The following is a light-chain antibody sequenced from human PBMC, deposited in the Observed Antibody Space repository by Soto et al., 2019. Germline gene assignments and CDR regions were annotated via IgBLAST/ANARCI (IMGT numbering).Light chain of an antibody. CDR3: KQSGSSPIT. J-gene: IGKJ5*01. Sequence: EIGLAHSSATLSFSSVARATLTCGASQSVSRSYLAWYQQKPGLAPRLIIYDASTRATGIPDRFSGSGSGTDFTLTSGIREPEDFAVCYCKQSGSSPITFGGGTRLEIK. CDR2: DAS. CDR1: QSVSRSY. V-gene: IGKV3D-20*01.